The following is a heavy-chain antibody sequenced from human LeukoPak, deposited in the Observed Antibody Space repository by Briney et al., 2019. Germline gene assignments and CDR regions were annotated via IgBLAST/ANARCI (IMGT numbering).Heavy chain of an antibody. CDR3: ARLYYYDSSGFDAFDI. CDR1: GGSISSYY. CDR2: IYTSGST. V-gene: IGHV4-4*09. D-gene: IGHD3-22*01. Sequence: SETLSLTCTVSGGSISSYYWSWILQPPGKGLEWIGYIYTSGSTNYNPSLKSRVTISVDTSKNQFSLKLSSVTAADTAVYYCARLYYYDSSGFDAFDIWGQGTMVTVSS. J-gene: IGHJ3*02.